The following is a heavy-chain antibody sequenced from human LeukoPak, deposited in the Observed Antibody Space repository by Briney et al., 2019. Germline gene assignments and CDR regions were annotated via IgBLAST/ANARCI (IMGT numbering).Heavy chain of an antibody. CDR2: IIPIFGTA. V-gene: IGHV1-69*13. J-gene: IGHJ4*02. D-gene: IGHD5-18*01. CDR3: ARDLRRGYSYGPLYYFDY. CDR1: GYTFTSYG. Sequence: SVKVSCKASGYTFTSYGISWVRQAPGQGLEWMGGIIPIFGTANYAQKFQGRVTITADESTSTAYMELSSLRSEDTAVYYCARDLRRGYSYGPLYYFDYWGQGTLVTVSS.